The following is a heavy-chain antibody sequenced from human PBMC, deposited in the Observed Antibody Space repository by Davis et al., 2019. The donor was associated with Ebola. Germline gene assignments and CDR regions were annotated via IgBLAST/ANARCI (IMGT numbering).Heavy chain of an antibody. CDR1: GFTFDDYA. V-gene: IGHV3-23*01. J-gene: IGHJ6*04. Sequence: GESLKISCAASGFTFDDYAMSWVRQAPGKGLEWVSGITSSATSTHYTDSVRGRFTISRDNSENTLYLQMNSLKGEDTAVYYCTKKSGEYHYFAMDVWGKGTTVTVSS. CDR3: TKKSGEYHYFAMDV. CDR2: ITSSATST.